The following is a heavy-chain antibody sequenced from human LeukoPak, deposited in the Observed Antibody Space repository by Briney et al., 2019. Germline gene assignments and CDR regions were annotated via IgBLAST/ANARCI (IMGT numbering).Heavy chain of an antibody. CDR2: IYYSGST. CDR3: ARTHYDSSGYYSYYFDY. Sequence: SETLSLTYTVSGGSISSYYWSWIRQPPGKGLEWIGSIYYSGSTYYNPSLKSRVTISVDTSKNQFSLKLSSVTAADTAVYYCARTHYDSSGYYSYYFDYWGQGTLVTVSS. V-gene: IGHV4-39*07. CDR1: GGSISSYY. J-gene: IGHJ4*02. D-gene: IGHD3-22*01.